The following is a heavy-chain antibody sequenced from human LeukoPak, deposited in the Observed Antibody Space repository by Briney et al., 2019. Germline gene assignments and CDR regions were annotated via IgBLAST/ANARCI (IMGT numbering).Heavy chain of an antibody. Sequence: GESLKISCKGSGYSFTSYWIGWVRQMPGKGLEWMGIIYPRDSDTRYSPSFQGQVTISADKSISTAYLQWSSLKASDTAMYYCARSSDCSSTSCYFDYWGQGTLVTVSS. CDR1: GYSFTSYW. CDR3: ARSSDCSSTSCYFDY. D-gene: IGHD2-2*01. V-gene: IGHV5-51*01. J-gene: IGHJ4*02. CDR2: IYPRDSDT.